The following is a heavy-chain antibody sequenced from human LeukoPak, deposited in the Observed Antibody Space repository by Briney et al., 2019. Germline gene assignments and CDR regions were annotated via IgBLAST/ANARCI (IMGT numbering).Heavy chain of an antibody. CDR1: GFTVSTNY. CDR2: LYSGGDI. CDR3: ARDRAPPTSWYFDL. J-gene: IGHJ2*01. V-gene: IGHV3-53*01. D-gene: IGHD3-10*01. Sequence: PGGSLRLSCAVSGFTVSTNYMSWIRQAPGKGLEWVSILYSGGDIFYADSVKGRFTISRDNSRNTLYLQMNTLRVDDSAVYYCARDRAPPTSWYFDLWGRGTLVTVSS.